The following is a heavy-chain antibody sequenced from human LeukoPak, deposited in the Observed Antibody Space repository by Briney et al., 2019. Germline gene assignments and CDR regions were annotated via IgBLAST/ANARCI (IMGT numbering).Heavy chain of an antibody. V-gene: IGHV4-39*07. J-gene: IGHJ4*02. CDR3: ARDSIVVRGVDY. CDR1: GGSISSSNYY. Sequence: SETLSLTCTVSGGSISSSNYYWGWIRQPPGKGLEWIGSIYHSGSTYYNPSLKSRVTISVDTSKNQFSLKLSSVTAADTAVYYCARDSIVVRGVDYWGQGTLVTVSS. CDR2: IYHSGST. D-gene: IGHD3-10*01.